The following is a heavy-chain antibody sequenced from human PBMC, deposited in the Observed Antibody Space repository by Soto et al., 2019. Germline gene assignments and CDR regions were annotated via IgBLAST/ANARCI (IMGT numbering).Heavy chain of an antibody. V-gene: IGHV3-74*01. CDR1: GFTFSSYW. CDR3: VRGASGRYYMDV. Sequence: EVQLVESGGGLVKPGGSLRLSCAASGFTFSSYWIHWVRQGPGKGLVWVSRINTDASRTNYADSVKGRFTISRDNAKNTVYLQVNSLRDEDTALYLCVRGASGRYYMDVWGKGTTVTVSS. CDR2: INTDASRT. D-gene: IGHD3-10*01. J-gene: IGHJ6*03.